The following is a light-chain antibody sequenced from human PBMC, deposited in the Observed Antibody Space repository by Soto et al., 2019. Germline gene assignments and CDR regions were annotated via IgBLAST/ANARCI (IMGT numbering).Light chain of an antibody. CDR3: CSYTSSSTPWV. CDR2: DVS. CDR1: SSDFGGYNY. J-gene: IGLJ1*01. V-gene: IGLV2-14*03. Sequence: QSVLTQPASVSGSPGQSITISCTGTSSDFGGYNYVSWYQQHPGKAPKLIIYDVSDRPSGISTRFSASKSGNTASLTISGLQAEDEADYYCCSYTSSSTPWVFGTGTKVTVL.